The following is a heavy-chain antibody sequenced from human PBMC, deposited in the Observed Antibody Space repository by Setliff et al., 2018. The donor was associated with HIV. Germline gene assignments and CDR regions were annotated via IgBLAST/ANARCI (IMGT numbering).Heavy chain of an antibody. D-gene: IGHD6-6*01. CDR3: ARLRYISSSGDY. V-gene: IGHV1-18*01. Sequence: RASVKVSCKASGYTFTSYGISWVRQAPGQGLEWMGWISTYNGNTNYAPKLQGRVTMTTDTSTSTADMELRSLTSADTAVYYCARLRYISSSGDYWGQGTLVTVSS. CDR1: GYTFTSYG. CDR2: ISTYNGNT. J-gene: IGHJ4*02.